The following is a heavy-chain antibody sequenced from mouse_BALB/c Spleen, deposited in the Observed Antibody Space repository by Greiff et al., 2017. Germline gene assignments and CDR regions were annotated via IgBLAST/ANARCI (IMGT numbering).Heavy chain of an antibody. Sequence: EVMLVESGGGLVKPGGSLKLSCAASGFTFTSYAMSWVRQTPEKRLEWVASISSGGSTYYPDSVKGRFTISRDNARNILYLQMSSLRSEDTAMYYCASYGAYYFDYWGQGTTLTVSS. CDR2: ISSGGST. CDR1: GFTFTSYA. V-gene: IGHV5-6-5*01. CDR3: ASYGAYYFDY. J-gene: IGHJ2*01. D-gene: IGHD1-1*02.